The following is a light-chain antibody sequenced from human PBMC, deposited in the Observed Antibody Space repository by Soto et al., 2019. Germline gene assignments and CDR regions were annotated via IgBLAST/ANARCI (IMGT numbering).Light chain of an antibody. Sequence: QSALTQPASVSGSPGQSITISCTGTSSDVGGYNYVSWYQQHPGKAPKLMIDDVSNRPSGVSNRFSGSKSGNTASLIISGLQAEDEAYYYCSSYTSSSPYVFGTGTKVTVL. CDR2: DVS. CDR3: SSYTSSSPYV. J-gene: IGLJ1*01. V-gene: IGLV2-14*01. CDR1: SSDVGGYNY.